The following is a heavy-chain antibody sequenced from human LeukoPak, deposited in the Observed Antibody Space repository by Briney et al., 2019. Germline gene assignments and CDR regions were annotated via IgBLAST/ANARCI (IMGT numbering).Heavy chain of an antibody. CDR1: GFTFSSYG. V-gene: IGHV3-30*03. CDR2: ISYDGSNK. CDR3: ATAGDDAFDI. D-gene: IGHD3-16*01. J-gene: IGHJ3*02. Sequence: PGGSLRLSCAASGFTFSSYGMHWVRQAPGKGLEGVAVISYDGSNKYYADSVKGRFTISRDNSKNTLYLQMNSLRAEDTAVYYCATAGDDAFDIWGQGTMVTVSS.